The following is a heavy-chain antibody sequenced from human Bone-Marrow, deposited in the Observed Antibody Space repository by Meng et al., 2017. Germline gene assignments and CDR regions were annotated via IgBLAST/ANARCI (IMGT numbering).Heavy chain of an antibody. CDR2: INENGANT. D-gene: IGHD2-8*02. Sequence: EVQLLESGGGVVQPGGALGLSCVGSGYIFSHYTMIWVRQAPGKGPEWVSTINENGANTHYPDSLKGRFTISRDNSKNTVYLQMNSLGVEDTAVYYCANWITGHFDHWGLGTLVTVSS. J-gene: IGHJ4*02. V-gene: IGHV3-23*01. CDR3: ANWITGHFDH. CDR1: GYIFSHYT.